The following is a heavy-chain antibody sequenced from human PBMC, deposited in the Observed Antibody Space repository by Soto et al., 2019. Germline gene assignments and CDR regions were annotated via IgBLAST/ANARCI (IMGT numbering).Heavy chain of an antibody. V-gene: IGHV3-33*06. CDR2: IWDDGSNK. Sequence: QVQLVESGGGVVQPGRSLRLSCAASGFTFSSYGMHWVRQAPGKGLEWVAVIWDDGSNKYYADSVKGRFTISRDNSKNTVYLQMNSLRAEDTAVYYCAKGSGSFYDNWFDPWGQGTLVTVSS. CDR1: GFTFSSYG. D-gene: IGHD1-26*01. CDR3: AKGSGSFYDNWFDP. J-gene: IGHJ5*02.